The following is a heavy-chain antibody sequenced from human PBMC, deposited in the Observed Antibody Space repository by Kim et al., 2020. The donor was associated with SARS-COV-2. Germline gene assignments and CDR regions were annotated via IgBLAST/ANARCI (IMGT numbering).Heavy chain of an antibody. J-gene: IGHJ4*02. D-gene: IGHD4-17*01. V-gene: IGHV3-53*01. Sequence: SGGSTYYADAGEGRFTISRDNAKNTLYLQMNSLGAEDTAVYYCARDGDFYWGQGTLVTVSS. CDR3: ARDGDFY. CDR2: SGGST.